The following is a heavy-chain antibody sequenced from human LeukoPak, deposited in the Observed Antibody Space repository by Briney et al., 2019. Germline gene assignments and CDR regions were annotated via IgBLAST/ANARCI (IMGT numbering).Heavy chain of an antibody. CDR3: ARLRSPGDFDY. Sequence: SETLSLTCSVSGGSVSGTNYYWAWIRQPPEKGLEWIGTIYYSGSTYYNVSLKSRVTISVDTSKNQFSLNLNSVTAADTAVYYCARLRSPGDFDYGGQGTLVTVSS. CDR1: GGSVSGTNYY. J-gene: IGHJ4*02. CDR2: IYYSGST. V-gene: IGHV4-39*07. D-gene: IGHD1-26*01.